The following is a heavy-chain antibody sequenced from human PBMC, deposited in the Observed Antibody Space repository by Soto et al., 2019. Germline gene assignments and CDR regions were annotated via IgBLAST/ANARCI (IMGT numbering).Heavy chain of an antibody. Sequence: PSETLSLTCTVSGGSISSYYWSWIRQPPGKGLEWIGYIYYSGSTNYNPSLKSRVTISVDTSKNQFSLKLSSVTAADTAVYYCARGTLNEFLTKRPGYYYYYGMDVWGQGTTVTVSS. V-gene: IGHV4-59*01. CDR3: ARGTLNEFLTKRPGYYYYYGMDV. CDR2: IYYSGST. J-gene: IGHJ6*02. CDR1: GGSISSYY. D-gene: IGHD3-3*01.